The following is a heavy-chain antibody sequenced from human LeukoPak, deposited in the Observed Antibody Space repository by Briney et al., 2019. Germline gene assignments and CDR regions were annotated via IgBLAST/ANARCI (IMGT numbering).Heavy chain of an antibody. CDR2: IIPIFGTA. CDR3: ARANFRDAFDI. D-gene: IGHD4/OR15-4a*01. CDR1: GYTFTGYY. V-gene: IGHV1-69*13. J-gene: IGHJ3*02. Sequence: EASVKVSCKASGYTFTGYYMHWVRQAPGQGLEWMGGIIPIFGTANYAQKFQGRVTITADESTSTAYMELSSLRSEDTAVCYCARANFRDAFDIWGQGTMVTVSS.